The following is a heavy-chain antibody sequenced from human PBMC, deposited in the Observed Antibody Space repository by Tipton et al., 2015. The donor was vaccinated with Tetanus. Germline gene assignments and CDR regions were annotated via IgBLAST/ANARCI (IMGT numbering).Heavy chain of an antibody. CDR2: IYQNGDA. Sequence: QSGAEVKKPGESLKISCQGSGYSFTSYWIGWVRQMPGKGLEWLGIIYQNGDANYNPSLQSRVTISVDTSKNQFSLQLAFVTAADTAIYYCARERSEAFHYHGLDVWGPGTTVTVSS. CDR1: GYSFTSYW. D-gene: IGHD3-16*01. CDR3: ARERSEAFHYHGLDV. J-gene: IGHJ6*02. V-gene: IGHV5-51*01.